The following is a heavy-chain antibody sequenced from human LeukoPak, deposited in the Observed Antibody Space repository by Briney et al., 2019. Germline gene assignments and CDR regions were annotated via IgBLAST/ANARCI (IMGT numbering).Heavy chain of an antibody. CDR1: GFTFSSYG. V-gene: IGHV3-30*18. CDR2: ISYDGGNK. CDR3: ANENYYDSSGFPDH. D-gene: IGHD3-22*01. J-gene: IGHJ4*02. Sequence: GGSLRLSCAASGFTFSSYGMHWVRQAPGKGLEWVAVISYDGGNKYYADSVKGRFTISRDNSKNTLYLQVNTLRAEDTAVYYCANENYYDSSGFPDHWGQGTLVTVSS.